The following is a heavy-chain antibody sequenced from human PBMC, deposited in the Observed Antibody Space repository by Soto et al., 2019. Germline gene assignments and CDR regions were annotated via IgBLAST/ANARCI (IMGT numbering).Heavy chain of an antibody. CDR2: IIPIFGTA. Sequence: SVQVSCKASGGTFSSYAISWVRRAPGQGLEWMGGIIPIFGTANYAQKFQGRVTITADKSTSTAYMELSSLRSEDTAVYYCARDRWVAAAGTFSYYYGMDVWGQGTTVTVSS. CDR1: GGTFSSYA. CDR3: ARDRWVAAAGTFSYYYGMDV. V-gene: IGHV1-69*06. J-gene: IGHJ6*02. D-gene: IGHD6-13*01.